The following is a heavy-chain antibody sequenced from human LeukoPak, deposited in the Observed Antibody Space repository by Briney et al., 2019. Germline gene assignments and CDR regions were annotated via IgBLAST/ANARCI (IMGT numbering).Heavy chain of an antibody. CDR2: INHSGST. J-gene: IGHJ5*02. CDR1: GGSFSGYY. CDR3: ARAAGSSIAAPRRWFDP. D-gene: IGHD6-6*01. Sequence: SETLSLTCAVHGGSFSGYYWSWIRQPPGKGLEWIGEINHSGSTNYNPSLKSRVTISVDTSKNQFSLKLSSVTAADTAVYYCARAAGSSIAAPRRWFDPWGQGTLVTVSS. V-gene: IGHV4-34*01.